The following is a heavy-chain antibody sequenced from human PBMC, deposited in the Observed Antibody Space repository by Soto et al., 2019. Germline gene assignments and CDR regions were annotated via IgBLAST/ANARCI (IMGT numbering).Heavy chain of an antibody. D-gene: IGHD1-26*01. V-gene: IGHV4-31*03. CDR3: ARAGSIVGATAADY. CDR2: IYYSGST. Sequence: QVQLQESGPGLVKPSQTLSLTCTVSGGSISSGGYYWSWIRQHPGKGMEWIGYIYYSGSTYSNPSLKSRVTISVDTSKNQFSLKLSSVTAADTAVYDCARAGSIVGATAADYWGQGTLVTVSS. J-gene: IGHJ4*02. CDR1: GGSISSGGYY.